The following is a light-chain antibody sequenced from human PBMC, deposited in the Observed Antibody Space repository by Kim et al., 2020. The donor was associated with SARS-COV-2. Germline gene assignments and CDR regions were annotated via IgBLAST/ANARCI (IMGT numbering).Light chain of an antibody. CDR2: RDN. Sequence: SYELTQPLSVSVALGQTARITCGGNNIGSKNVHWYQKKPGQAPVVVIYRDNNRPSGIPERFSGSNSGNTATLTISRAQAGDEADYYCQVWDSSNVFGGGT. CDR3: QVWDSSNV. V-gene: IGLV3-9*01. J-gene: IGLJ2*01. CDR1: NIGSKN.